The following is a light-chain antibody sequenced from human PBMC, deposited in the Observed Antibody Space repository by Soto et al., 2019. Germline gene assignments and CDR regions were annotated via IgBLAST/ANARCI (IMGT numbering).Light chain of an antibody. Sequence: DIQMTQSPSSLSVSVGDRVTITCQASRYIGNYLNWYQQKPGKAPKLLINDASSLEMGVPSRFSGSGSGTDFSVTISRLQPEDIATYYCQQYHSLPITFGQGTRLDI. J-gene: IGKJ5*01. CDR1: RYIGNY. CDR2: DAS. V-gene: IGKV1-33*01. CDR3: QQYHSLPIT.